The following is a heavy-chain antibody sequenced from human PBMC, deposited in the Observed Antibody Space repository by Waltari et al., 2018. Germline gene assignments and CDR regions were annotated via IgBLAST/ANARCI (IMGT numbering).Heavy chain of an antibody. V-gene: IGHV3-7*03. CDR3: TRRFFNYYWYGMDV. Sequence: GGLVQPGGSLRISCAASGFTLNSHWMSWVRQAPGKGLEWVANINQDGSAKFYLDSVRGRFTVSRDNTQSSLFLQMNSLTAEDTAVYYCTRRFFNYYWYGMDVWGQGTTVAVSS. J-gene: IGHJ6*02. D-gene: IGHD3-3*01. CDR2: INQDGSAK. CDR1: GFTLNSHW.